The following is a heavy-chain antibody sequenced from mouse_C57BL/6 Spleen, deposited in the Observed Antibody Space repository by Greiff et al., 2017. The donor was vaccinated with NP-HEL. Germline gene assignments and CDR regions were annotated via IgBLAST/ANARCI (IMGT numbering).Heavy chain of an antibody. V-gene: IGHV1-66*01. D-gene: IGHD1-1*01. CDR2: IYPGSGNT. CDR1: GYSFTSYY. J-gene: IGHJ3*01. Sequence: QVQLQQSGPELVKPGASVKISCKASGYSFTSYYIHWVKQRPGQGLEWIGWIYPGSGNTKYNEKFKGKATLTADTSSSTAYMQLSSLTSEDSAVYYCARTYGSKEAWFAYWGQGTLVTVSA. CDR3: ARTYGSKEAWFAY.